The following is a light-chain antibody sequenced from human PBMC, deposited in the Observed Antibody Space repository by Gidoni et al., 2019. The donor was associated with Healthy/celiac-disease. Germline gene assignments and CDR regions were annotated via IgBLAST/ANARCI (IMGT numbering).Light chain of an antibody. CDR3: QQSYSTPRT. V-gene: IGKV1-39*01. J-gene: IGKJ3*01. Sequence: DIQLTPSPSSLSASVGDRVTITCRASQSISSYLNWYQQKPGKAPKLLIYAASSLQSGVPSRFSGSGSGTDFTLTISSLQPEDFATYYCQQSYSTPRTVGPGTKVDIK. CDR2: AAS. CDR1: QSISSY.